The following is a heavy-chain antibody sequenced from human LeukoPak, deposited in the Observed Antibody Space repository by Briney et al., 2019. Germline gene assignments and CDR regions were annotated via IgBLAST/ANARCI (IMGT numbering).Heavy chain of an antibody. CDR2: ITGAGNNI. CDR3: ARDVGYRSWFDP. J-gene: IGHJ5*02. D-gene: IGHD5-18*01. CDR1: GFTFSNFG. V-gene: IGHV3-21*05. Sequence: GGSLRLSCVVSGFTFSNFGMNWVRQAPGQGLEWLSYITGAGNNIYYADSVKGRFTISRDNAKNSLYLQMSSLRAEDTAVYYCARDVGYRSWFDPWGQGTLVTVSS.